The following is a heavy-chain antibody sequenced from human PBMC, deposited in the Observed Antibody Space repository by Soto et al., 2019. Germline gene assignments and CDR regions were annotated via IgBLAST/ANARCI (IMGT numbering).Heavy chain of an antibody. CDR1: GFNIRYLDNY. Sequence: SVTLSLTCSVSGFNIRYLDNYWAWNRQAPGKGLEWIWSVYYVGSPFYNPSLKSQVTMSIDTNKNQFSLNLTSVTATDTAVENCATIIIPATRHTDLDPSGQGIAVTASS. J-gene: IGHJ5*02. CDR2: VYYVGSP. V-gene: IGHV4-39*01. CDR3: ATIIIPATRHTDLDP.